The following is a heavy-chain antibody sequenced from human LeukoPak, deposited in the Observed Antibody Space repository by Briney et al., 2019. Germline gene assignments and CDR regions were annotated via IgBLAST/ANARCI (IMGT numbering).Heavy chain of an antibody. CDR3: ARGGDYYDSSGYFDY. J-gene: IGHJ4*02. Sequence: PSETPSLTCTVSGGSISSGDYYWSWIRQPPGKGLEWIGYIYYSGSTYYNPSLKSRVTISVDTSKNQFSLKLSSVTAADTAVYYCARGGDYYDSSGYFDYWGQGTLVTVSS. V-gene: IGHV4-30-4*01. CDR2: IYYSGST. D-gene: IGHD3-22*01. CDR1: GGSISSGDYY.